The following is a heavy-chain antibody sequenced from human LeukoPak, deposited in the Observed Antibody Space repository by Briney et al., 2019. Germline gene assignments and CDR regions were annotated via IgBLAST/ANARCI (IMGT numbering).Heavy chain of an antibody. V-gene: IGHV5-51*01. Sequence: GESLKISCKGSGYSFTTYWIGWVRQMPGRGLEWMGIIYPGDSDTRYSPSFQGQVTISADKSIGTAYLQWSSLKASDTAIYYCARLGTTGTLYNWFDPWGQGTLVTVSS. J-gene: IGHJ5*02. D-gene: IGHD1-1*01. CDR3: ARLGTTGTLYNWFDP. CDR2: IYPGDSDT. CDR1: GYSFTTYW.